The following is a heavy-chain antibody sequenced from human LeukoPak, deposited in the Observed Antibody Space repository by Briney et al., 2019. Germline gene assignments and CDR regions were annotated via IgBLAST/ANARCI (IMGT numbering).Heavy chain of an antibody. Sequence: SETLSLTCNVSGASISSYHWSRIRQPPGEGLEWIGYVYNSGSTNYNPSLMSRVTMSVDTSKNQFSLRLSSVTAADTAVYYCARDRISSAGYDYWGQGTLVTVSS. CDR2: VYNSGST. V-gene: IGHV4-59*01. CDR1: GASISSYH. J-gene: IGHJ4*02. D-gene: IGHD6-6*01. CDR3: ARDRISSAGYDY.